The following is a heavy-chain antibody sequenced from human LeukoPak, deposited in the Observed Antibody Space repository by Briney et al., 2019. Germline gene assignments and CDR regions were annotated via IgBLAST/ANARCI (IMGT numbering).Heavy chain of an antibody. CDR1: GYTFTSYG. Sequence: ASVKVSCKASGYTFTSYGISWVRQAPGQGLEWMGWISAYNGNTNYAQKLQGRVTMTTDTSTSAAYMELRSLRSDDTAVYYCARASSALVVVAATRGNWFDPWAREPWSPSPQ. J-gene: IGHJ5*02. V-gene: IGHV1-18*04. CDR3: ARASSALVVVAATRGNWFDP. D-gene: IGHD2-15*01. CDR2: ISAYNGNT.